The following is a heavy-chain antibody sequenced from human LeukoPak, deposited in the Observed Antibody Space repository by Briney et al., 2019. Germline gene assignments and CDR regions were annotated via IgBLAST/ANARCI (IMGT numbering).Heavy chain of an antibody. V-gene: IGHV4-4*07. CDR3: AGDSGRGSSSWYDRGNFDY. Sequence: SETLSLTCTVSGGSISSYYWSWIRQPAGKGLEWIGRIYTSGSTNYNPSLKSRVTMSVDTSKNQFSLKLSSVTAADTAVYYCAGDSGRGSSSWYDRGNFDYWGQGTLVTVSS. CDR1: GGSISSYY. D-gene: IGHD6-13*01. CDR2: IYTSGST. J-gene: IGHJ4*02.